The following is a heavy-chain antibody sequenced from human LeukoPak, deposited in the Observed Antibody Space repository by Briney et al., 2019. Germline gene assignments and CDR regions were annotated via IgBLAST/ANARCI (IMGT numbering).Heavy chain of an antibody. CDR2: IYYSGST. CDR3: ARQPLDYYYYYYMDV. D-gene: IGHD3-16*02. J-gene: IGHJ6*03. CDR1: GGSISSSSYY. Sequence: PSETLSLTCTVSGGSISSSSYYWGWIRQPPGKGLEWIGSIYYSGSTYYNPSLKSRVTISVDTSKNQFSLKLSSVTAADTAVYYCARQPLDYYYYYYMDVWGKGTTVTVSS. V-gene: IGHV4-39*01.